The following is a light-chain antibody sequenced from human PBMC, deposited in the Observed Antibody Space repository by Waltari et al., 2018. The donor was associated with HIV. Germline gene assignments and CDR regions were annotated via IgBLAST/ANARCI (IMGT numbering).Light chain of an antibody. Sequence: QSALPQPASVSGSPGQSITISCTGTSSDVGSYNLVSWYQQHPGKAPKLMISEVNKRPSGVSNRFSGSKSGNTASLTSSGLQAEDEADYYCSSYATAGTYVLFGGGTKLTVL. CDR1: SSDVGSYNL. CDR3: SSYATAGTYVL. CDR2: EVN. V-gene: IGLV2-23*02. J-gene: IGLJ2*01.